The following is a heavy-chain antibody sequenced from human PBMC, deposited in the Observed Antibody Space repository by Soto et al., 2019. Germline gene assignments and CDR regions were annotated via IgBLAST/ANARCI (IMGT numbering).Heavy chain of an antibody. CDR3: VTSELSFAY. CDR2: ISQDGGIQ. D-gene: IGHD1-26*01. J-gene: IGHJ4*02. Sequence: QVHLVESGGGVVQPGRSLRLSCAASGFTFSSYTMHWVRQAPGRGLEWVAVISQDGGIQHYADSVKGRFTISRDNSESTLYLKMNGLSSEDTAVYYCVTSELSFAYWGQGSLVSVSS. V-gene: IGHV3-30-3*01. CDR1: GFTFSSYT.